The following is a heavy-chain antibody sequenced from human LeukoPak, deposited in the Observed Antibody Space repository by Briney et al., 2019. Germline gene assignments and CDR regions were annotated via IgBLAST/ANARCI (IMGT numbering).Heavy chain of an antibody. V-gene: IGHV4-59*01. CDR2: VSSNEGT. D-gene: IGHD6-6*01. CDR1: GFDFGENY. Sequence: PGGSLRLSCSTSGFDFGENYMAWIRQTPGKGLEWIGYVSSNEGTNYNPSLKSRVTILVDTSKNQFSLKLRSVTAADTAVYYCARPSIAARRGAFDIWGQGTMVTVSS. CDR3: ARPSIAARRGAFDI. J-gene: IGHJ3*02.